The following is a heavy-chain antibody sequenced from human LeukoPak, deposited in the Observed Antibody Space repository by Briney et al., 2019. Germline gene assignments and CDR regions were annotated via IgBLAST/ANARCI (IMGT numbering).Heavy chain of an antibody. Sequence: SETLSLTCTVSGGSISGYYWSWIRQPAGKGLEWIGRIYTSGSTNYNPSLKSRVTISVDTSKNQFSLKLSSVTAADTAVYYCARSQARLGWFDPWGQGTLVTVSS. CDR2: IYTSGST. V-gene: IGHV4-4*07. J-gene: IGHJ5*02. CDR1: GGSISGYY. CDR3: ARSQARLGWFDP. D-gene: IGHD6-19*01.